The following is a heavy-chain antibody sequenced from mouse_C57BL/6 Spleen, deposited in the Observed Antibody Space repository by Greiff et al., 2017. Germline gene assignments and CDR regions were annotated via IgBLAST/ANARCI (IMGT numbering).Heavy chain of an antibody. V-gene: IGHV3-1*01. D-gene: IGHD2-2*01. J-gene: IGHJ2*01. CDR2: ISYSGST. CDR1: GYSITSGYD. Sequence: VQLQQSGPGMVKPSQSLSLTCTVTGYSITSGYDWHWIRHFPGNKLEWMGYISYSGSTNYNPSLKSRISITHDTSKNHFFLKLNSVTTEDTATYYCARGEVTRFYYFDYWGQGTTLTVSS. CDR3: ARGEVTRFYYFDY.